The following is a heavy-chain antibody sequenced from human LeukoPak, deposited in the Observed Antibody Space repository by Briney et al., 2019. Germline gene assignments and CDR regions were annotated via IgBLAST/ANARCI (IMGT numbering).Heavy chain of an antibody. CDR3: AREGLLAGIDY. D-gene: IGHD3-10*01. CDR1: GFTFSSYW. V-gene: IGHV3-7*01. CDR2: IKQDGSEK. Sequence: PGWSLRHSRASSGFTFSSYWMSWVRQAPGKGLAGVANIKQDGSEKYYVDSVKGRFTISRDNAKNSLYLQMNSLRAEDTAVYYCAREGLLAGIDYWGQGTLVTVSS. J-gene: IGHJ4*02.